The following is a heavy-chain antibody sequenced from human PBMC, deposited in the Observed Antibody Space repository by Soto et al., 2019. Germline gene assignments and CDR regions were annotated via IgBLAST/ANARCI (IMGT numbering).Heavy chain of an antibody. CDR3: AKDYCSSTSCSGGQYYYYMDV. D-gene: IGHD2-2*01. Sequence: PGGSLRLSCAASGFTFSSYAMSWVRQAPGKGLEWVSAISGSGGSTYYADSVKGRFTISRDNSKNTLYLQMNSLRAEDTAVYYCAKDYCSSTSCSGGQYYYYMDVWGKGTTVTVSS. CDR1: GFTFSSYA. CDR2: ISGSGGST. J-gene: IGHJ6*03. V-gene: IGHV3-23*01.